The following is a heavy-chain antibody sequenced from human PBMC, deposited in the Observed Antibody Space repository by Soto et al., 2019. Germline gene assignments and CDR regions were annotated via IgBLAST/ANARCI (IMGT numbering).Heavy chain of an antibody. D-gene: IGHD1-26*01. Sequence: QVQLVQSGAEVKKPGSSVKVSCKASGGTFSSYAISWVRQAPGQGLEWMGGIIPIFGTANYAQKFQGRVTITGDESTSTAYMELSSLRSEDTAVYYRARTSMGELRTNYGMDVWGQGATVTVSS. J-gene: IGHJ6*02. V-gene: IGHV1-69*01. CDR1: GGTFSSYA. CDR2: IIPIFGTA. CDR3: ARTSMGELRTNYGMDV.